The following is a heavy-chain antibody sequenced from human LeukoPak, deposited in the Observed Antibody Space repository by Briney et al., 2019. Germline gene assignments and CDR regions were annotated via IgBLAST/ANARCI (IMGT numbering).Heavy chain of an antibody. J-gene: IGHJ4*02. CDR1: GFTFSSYG. CDR3: ARAPPYCSGGACYFDS. V-gene: IGHV3-33*01. D-gene: IGHD2-15*01. Sequence: GGSLRLSCAASGFTFSSYGMHWVRQAPGKGLEWVAVIWYDGNNKYYADSVKGRFTISRDNSKNTPFLQMNSLRADDTAVYYCARAPPYCSGGACYFDSWGQGTLVTVTS. CDR2: IWYDGNNK.